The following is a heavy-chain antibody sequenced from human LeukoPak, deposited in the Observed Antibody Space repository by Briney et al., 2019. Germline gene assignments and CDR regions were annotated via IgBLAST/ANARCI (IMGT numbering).Heavy chain of an antibody. V-gene: IGHV1-2*02. J-gene: IGHJ4*02. CDR3: ARAPRDFWSGYFPDY. D-gene: IGHD3-3*01. CDR2: INPDSGGT. Sequence: ASVKVSCKASGYTFTGYYIHWVRQAPGQGLEWMGWINPDSGGTNYAQKFQGRVTMTGDTSITTAYMELGSLTSDDTAVYYCARAPRDFWSGYFPDYWGQGTLVTVSS. CDR1: GYTFTGYY.